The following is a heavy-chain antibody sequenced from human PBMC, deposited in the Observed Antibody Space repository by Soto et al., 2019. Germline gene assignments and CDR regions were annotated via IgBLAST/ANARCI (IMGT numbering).Heavy chain of an antibody. Sequence: EVQLLESGGGLVQPGGSLRLSCAASGFTFSSYAMSWVRQAPGKGLEWGTAISGSGGSTYYADSVKGRFTISRDNFKNTLYLQMNSLRAEDTAVYYCAKDLGSDYDFWSGIYDYWGQGTLVTVSS. D-gene: IGHD3-3*01. V-gene: IGHV3-23*01. CDR2: ISGSGGST. CDR1: GFTFSSYA. CDR3: AKDLGSDYDFWSGIYDY. J-gene: IGHJ4*02.